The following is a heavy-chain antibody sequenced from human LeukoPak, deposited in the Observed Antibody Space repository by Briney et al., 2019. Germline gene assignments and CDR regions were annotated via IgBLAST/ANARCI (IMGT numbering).Heavy chain of an antibody. Sequence: GGSLRLSCQASGFTFSNYAMSWVRQAPGKGLEWVSSINPDGGSFFSDSVKGRFTISRDDSRSVVYLQMNSLSAEDTAVYYCARSGVATCHYWGQGILVTVSS. V-gene: IGHV3-23*01. D-gene: IGHD2-15*01. J-gene: IGHJ4*02. CDR3: ARSGVATCHY. CDR2: INPDGGS. CDR1: GFTFSNYA.